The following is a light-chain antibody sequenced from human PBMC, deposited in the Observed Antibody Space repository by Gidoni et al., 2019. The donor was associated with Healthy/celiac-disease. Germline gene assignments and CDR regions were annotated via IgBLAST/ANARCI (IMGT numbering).Light chain of an antibody. CDR1: SLRSDY. V-gene: IGLV3-19*02. CDR2: GKN. J-gene: IGLJ1*01. CDR3: NSWDSSGNLYV. Sequence: SSELTQHPAVSVALGQTVRITCQGDSLRSDYASWYQQKPGQAPVRVIYGKNNRPSGIPDRFSGSSSGNTASLTITGAQAEDEADYYCNSWDSSGNLYVFGTGTKVTVL.